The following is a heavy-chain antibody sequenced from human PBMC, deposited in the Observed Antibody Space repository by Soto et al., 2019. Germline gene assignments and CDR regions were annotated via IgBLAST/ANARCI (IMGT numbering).Heavy chain of an antibody. CDR2: ISHDGSNK. D-gene: IGHD6-19*01. CDR3: EASAVAGDALFDY. CDR1: GFTFSSYG. V-gene: IGHV3-30*03. Sequence: QVQLVESGGGVVQPGRSLRLSCASSGFTFSSYGMHWVRQATGKGLEWVAVISHDGSNKYYADSVKGRFTISRDNSKNTLYLQMNSLRPEDTAVYYCEASAVAGDALFDYWGQGPLVTVSS. J-gene: IGHJ4*02.